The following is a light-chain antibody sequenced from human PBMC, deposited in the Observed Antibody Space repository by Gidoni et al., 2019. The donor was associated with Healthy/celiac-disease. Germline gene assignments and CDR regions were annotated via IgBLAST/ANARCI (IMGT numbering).Light chain of an antibody. CDR1: QCVSSY. Sequence: EIVFTQSPATPSLSPGESATLSCRASQCVSSYLAWYQQKPGQAPRLLIYDASNRATGIPARFSGSGSGTDFTLTISSLEPEDFAVYYCQQRSNWPPYTFGQGTKLEIK. CDR2: DAS. V-gene: IGKV3-11*01. J-gene: IGKJ2*01. CDR3: QQRSNWPPYT.